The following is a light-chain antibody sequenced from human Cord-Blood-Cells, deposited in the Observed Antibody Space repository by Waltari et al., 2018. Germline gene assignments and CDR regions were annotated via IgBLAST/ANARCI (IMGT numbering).Light chain of an antibody. J-gene: IGKJ1*01. CDR2: AAS. Sequence: STGDRVTITCRASQGISSYLAWYQQKPGKAPKLLIYAASTLQSGVPSRFSGSGSGTDFTLTISCLQFEDFTTYYCQQYYSYPWTFGQGTKVEIK. CDR3: QQYYSYPWT. CDR1: QGISSY. V-gene: IGKV1-8*01.